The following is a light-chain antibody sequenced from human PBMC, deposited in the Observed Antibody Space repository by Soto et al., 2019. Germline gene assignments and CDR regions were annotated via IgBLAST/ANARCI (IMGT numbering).Light chain of an antibody. Sequence: EIVFTQSPAALALSPGERASLSCRASQSVSTYLAWYRQKPGQAPRLLIYDASNRATGIPARFSGSGSGTDFTLTISRLEPEDFAVYYCQQYGSSGTFGQGTKVDIK. CDR1: QSVSTY. J-gene: IGKJ1*01. V-gene: IGKV3-11*01. CDR3: QQYGSSGT. CDR2: DAS.